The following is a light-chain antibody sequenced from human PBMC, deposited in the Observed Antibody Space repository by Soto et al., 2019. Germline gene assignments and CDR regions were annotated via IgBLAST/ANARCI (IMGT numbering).Light chain of an antibody. J-gene: IGKJ4*01. CDR3: QQYNNWVT. V-gene: IGKV1-5*01. Sequence: EIQMTQSPSTLSASVGDRVTITCRASQSISTYLSWYQQKAGKAPKLLIFAASSLQSGVPSRFSGSGSGTEFTLTISSLQSEDSAVYYCQQYNNWVTFGGGTKVDNK. CDR1: QSISTY. CDR2: AAS.